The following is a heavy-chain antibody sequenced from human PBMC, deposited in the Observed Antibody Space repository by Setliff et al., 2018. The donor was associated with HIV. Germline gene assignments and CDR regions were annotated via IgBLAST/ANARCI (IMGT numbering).Heavy chain of an antibody. Sequence: SETLSLTCTVSGGSINSGSYYWSWIRQPAGKGLEWIGHIYTSTTTNYNPSLKSRVTISVDTSKNQFSLKLNSVIAADTAVYYCARVEASVRGATYGLDVWGQGTTVTVSS. D-gene: IGHD3-10*01. V-gene: IGHV4-61*09. CDR1: GGSINSGSYY. CDR3: ARVEASVRGATYGLDV. CDR2: IYTSTTT. J-gene: IGHJ6*02.